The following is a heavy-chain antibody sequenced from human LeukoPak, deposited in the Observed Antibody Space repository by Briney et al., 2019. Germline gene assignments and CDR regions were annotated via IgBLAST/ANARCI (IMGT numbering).Heavy chain of an antibody. CDR2: ISTNHGNT. CDR1: GYTFTNYG. D-gene: IGHD6-19*01. V-gene: IGHV1-18*01. J-gene: IGHJ4*02. CDR3: ARDQIRQGLPGY. Sequence: CKAAGYTFTNYGITWVRQAPGQGLEWMGWISTNHGNTNYAQKIQGRVTMTTDTSTSTAYMELRNLRSDDTAMYYCARDQIRQGLPGYWGQGTLVTVSS.